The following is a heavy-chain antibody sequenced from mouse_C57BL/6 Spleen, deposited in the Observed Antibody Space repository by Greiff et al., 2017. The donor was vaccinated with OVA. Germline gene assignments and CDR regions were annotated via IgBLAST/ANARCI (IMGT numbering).Heavy chain of an antibody. Sequence: VQLKESGGGLVKPGGSLKLSCAASGFTFSSYAMSWVRQTPEKRLEWVATISDGGSYTYYPDNVKGRFTISRDNAKNNLYLQMSHLKSEDTAMYYCARDGGYYDFDYWGQGTTLTVSS. CDR1: GFTFSSYA. CDR2: ISDGGSYT. CDR3: ARDGGYYDFDY. D-gene: IGHD2-3*01. J-gene: IGHJ2*01. V-gene: IGHV5-4*01.